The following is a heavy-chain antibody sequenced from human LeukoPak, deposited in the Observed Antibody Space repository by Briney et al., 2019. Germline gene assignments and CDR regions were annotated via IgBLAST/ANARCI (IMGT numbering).Heavy chain of an antibody. J-gene: IGHJ5*02. CDR1: GGSISSYY. CDR2: IYYSGST. D-gene: IGHD6-6*01. CDR3: ARGGVAASWFDP. Sequence: SETLSLTCTVSGGSISSYYWSWIRQPPGKGLEWIGYIYYSGSTNYNPSLKSRVTISVDTSKNQFSLKLSSVTAADTAVYYCARGGVAASWFDPWGQGTLVTVSS. V-gene: IGHV4-59*01.